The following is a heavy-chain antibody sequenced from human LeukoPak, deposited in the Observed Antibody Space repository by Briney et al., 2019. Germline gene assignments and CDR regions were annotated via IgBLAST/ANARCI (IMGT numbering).Heavy chain of an antibody. CDR3: ATDYYCSGGSCYPPD. CDR2: ISGSSNDI. CDR1: GFPFSIYT. V-gene: IGHV3-21*01. J-gene: IGHJ4*02. D-gene: IGHD2-15*01. Sequence: GGSLRLSCAASGFPFSIYTMNWVRQAPGKGLEWVSSISGSSNDIYYADSVKGRFTISRDNAKNSLYLQMNRLRAEDTALYYCATDYYCSGGSCYPPDWGQVTLVTVSS.